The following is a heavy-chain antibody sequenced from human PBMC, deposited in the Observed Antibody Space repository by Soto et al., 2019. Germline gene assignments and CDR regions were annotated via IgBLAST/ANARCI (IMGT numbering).Heavy chain of an antibody. CDR1: AFSLSTNGVG. J-gene: IGHJ4*02. D-gene: IGHD2-8*01. CDR2: IYGNEDK. V-gene: IGHV2-5*01. CDR3: VHTVMVHTITGGHYFAY. Sequence: SGPRLVNPTQPLTLTCTFSAFSLSTNGVGVGWIRQPPGKPLESLAVIYGNEDKRYSRSLKSRLSITKDTSKNQVVLTMTTMDPADTATYDGVHTVMVHTITGGHYFAYWGRAILGTVSS.